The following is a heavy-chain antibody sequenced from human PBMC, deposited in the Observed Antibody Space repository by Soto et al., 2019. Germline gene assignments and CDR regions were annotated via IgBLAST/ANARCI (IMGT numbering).Heavy chain of an antibody. D-gene: IGHD3-22*01. CDR3: ARDLPYYDSSGYQETYWFDP. V-gene: IGHV1-69*01. CDR2: IIPIFGTA. J-gene: IGHJ5*02. CDR1: GGTFSSYA. Sequence: QVQLVQSGAEVKKPGSSVKVSCKASGGTFSSYAISWVRQAPGQGLEWMGGIIPIFGTANYAQKFQGRVTITADESTSTAYMELSSLRSEDTAVYYCARDLPYYDSSGYQETYWFDPWGQRTLVTVSS.